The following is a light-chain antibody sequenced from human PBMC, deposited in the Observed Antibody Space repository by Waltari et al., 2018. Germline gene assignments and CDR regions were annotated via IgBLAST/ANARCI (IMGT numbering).Light chain of an antibody. CDR3: QQLNSYPLFT. CDR1: QGISSY. CDR2: AAS. J-gene: IGKJ3*01. Sequence: IQLPQSPSSLSASVGDRVTITCRASQGISSYLAWYQQKPGKTPKLLIYAASTLQSGVPSRFSGSGSGTDFTLTISSLQPEDFATYYCQQLNSYPLFTFGPGTKVDIK. V-gene: IGKV1-9*01.